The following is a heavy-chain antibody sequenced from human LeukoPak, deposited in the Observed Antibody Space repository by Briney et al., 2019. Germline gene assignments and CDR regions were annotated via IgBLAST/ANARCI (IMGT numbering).Heavy chain of an antibody. Sequence: GASVKVSCKVSGYTLTELSMHWVRQAPGKGLEWMGGFDPEDGETIYAQKFQGRVTMTEDTSTDTAYMELSSLRSEDTAVYYCARGGDYGPNDAFDIWGQGTMVTVSS. CDR2: FDPEDGET. D-gene: IGHD4-17*01. CDR1: GYTLTELS. J-gene: IGHJ3*02. CDR3: ARGGDYGPNDAFDI. V-gene: IGHV1-24*01.